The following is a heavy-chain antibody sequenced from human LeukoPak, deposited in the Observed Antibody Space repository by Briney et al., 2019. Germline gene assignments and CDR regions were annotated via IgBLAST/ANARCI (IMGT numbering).Heavy chain of an antibody. D-gene: IGHD6-13*01. CDR1: GGSISSYY. Sequence: PSETLSLTCTVSGGSISSYYWSWIRQPPGKGLEWIGYIYYSGSTNYNPSLKSRVTISVDTSKNQFSLKLSSVAAADTAVYYCARQRGLSISWYPLDYWGQGTLVTASS. J-gene: IGHJ4*02. V-gene: IGHV4-59*01. CDR2: IYYSGST. CDR3: ARQRGLSISWYPLDY.